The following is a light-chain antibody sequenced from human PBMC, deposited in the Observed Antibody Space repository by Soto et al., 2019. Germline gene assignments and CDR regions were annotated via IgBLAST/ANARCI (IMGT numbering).Light chain of an antibody. V-gene: IGKV1-5*01. CDR2: DAS. CDR1: QSISSW. J-gene: IGKJ1*01. Sequence: DIQRAESGSSVYAGGGHRVTITCRASQSISSWLAWYQQKTGKAPKLLIYDASSLESGVPSRFSGSGSGTEFPLTLSSLQPDDFATYSCQQYNSYWTFGQGHKV. CDR3: QQYNSYWT.